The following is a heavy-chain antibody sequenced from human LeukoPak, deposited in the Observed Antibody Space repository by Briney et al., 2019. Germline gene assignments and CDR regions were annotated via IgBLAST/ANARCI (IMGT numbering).Heavy chain of an antibody. V-gene: IGHV3-30*18. J-gene: IGHJ4*02. CDR3: AKGHQGQWLGQGFDY. Sequence: PGRSLRLSCAASGFTFSRYGIHWVRQAPGKGLEWVTVISYDGSNKFYADSVRGRFTISRDNSKNTVYLQMNSLRAEDTAMYYCAKGHQGQWLGQGFDYWGQGTLVTVSS. CDR2: ISYDGSNK. CDR1: GFTFSRYG. D-gene: IGHD6-19*01.